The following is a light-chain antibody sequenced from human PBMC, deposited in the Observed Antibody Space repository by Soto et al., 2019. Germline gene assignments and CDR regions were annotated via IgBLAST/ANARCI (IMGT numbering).Light chain of an antibody. Sequence: DIQITQSPSTLSASVGDRVTITCRASQNINNWLAWYQQKPGKAPKLLIYSASTLKSGVPSRFSGSGSGTEFTLTISSLQPDDSATYYCQQSDGHFGQGTKLEIK. CDR2: SAS. J-gene: IGKJ2*01. CDR3: QQSDGH. CDR1: QNINNW. V-gene: IGKV1-5*03.